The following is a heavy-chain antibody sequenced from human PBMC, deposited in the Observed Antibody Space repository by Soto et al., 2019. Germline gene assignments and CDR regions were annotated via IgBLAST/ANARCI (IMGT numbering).Heavy chain of an antibody. CDR3: ASVMTTVTSPYYYYYGMDV. D-gene: IGHD4-17*01. V-gene: IGHV3-30-3*01. J-gene: IGHJ6*02. CDR1: GFTFSSYA. CDR2: ISYDGSNK. Sequence: GGSLRLSCAASGFTFSSYAMHWVRQAPGKGLEWVAVISYDGSNKYYADSVKGRFTISRDNSKDTLYLQMNSLRAEDTAVYYCASVMTTVTSPYYYYYGMDVWGQGTTVTVSS.